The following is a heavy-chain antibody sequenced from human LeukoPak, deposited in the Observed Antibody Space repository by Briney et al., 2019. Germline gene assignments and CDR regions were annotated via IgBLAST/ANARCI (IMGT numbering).Heavy chain of an antibody. CDR1: GFTFSSYG. CDR3: AEDWVEYFDYVWGSFTSFDS. Sequence: PGGSLRLSCAASGFTFSSYGVSWGRQAPGKGLEWVSGISGSGHRTYYADSVKGRFTISRDNSKSTLYLQMNSLRAEDTAVYYCAEDWVEYFDYVWGSFTSFDSWGQGTLVTVSS. V-gene: IGHV3-23*01. J-gene: IGHJ4*02. CDR2: ISGSGHRT. D-gene: IGHD3-16*01.